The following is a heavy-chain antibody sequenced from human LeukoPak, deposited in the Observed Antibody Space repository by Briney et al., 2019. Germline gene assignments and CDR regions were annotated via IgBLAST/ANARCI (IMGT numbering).Heavy chain of an antibody. CDR3: AVEYISSSTFDY. V-gene: IGHV1-2*02. J-gene: IGHJ4*02. Sequence: ASVKVSCKASGYTFTGYYMHWVRQAPGQGLEWMGWINPNSGGTNYAQKFQGRVTMTRDTSISTAYMELSRLRSDDTAVYYCAVEYISSSTFDYWGQGTLVTVSS. CDR2: INPNSGGT. D-gene: IGHD6-6*01. CDR1: GYTFTGYY.